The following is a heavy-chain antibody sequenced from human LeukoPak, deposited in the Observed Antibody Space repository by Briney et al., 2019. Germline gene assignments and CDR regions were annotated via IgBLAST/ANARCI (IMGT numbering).Heavy chain of an antibody. J-gene: IGHJ4*02. Sequence: GGSLRLSCTASGFTFDDYGMSWVRHAPGKGLEWVSGINWNGGSTGYADSMKGRFTISRDNAKNSMYLQMNSLRAEDTALYYCARGLGSFDYWGQGTLVTVSS. V-gene: IGHV3-20*04. CDR3: ARGLGSFDY. D-gene: IGHD3-10*01. CDR1: GFTFDDYG. CDR2: INWNGGST.